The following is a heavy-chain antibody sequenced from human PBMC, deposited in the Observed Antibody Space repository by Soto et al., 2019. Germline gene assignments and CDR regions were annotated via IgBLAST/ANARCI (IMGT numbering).Heavy chain of an antibody. V-gene: IGHV3-21*01. J-gene: IGHJ6*02. CDR1: GFTLSSYS. CDR2: IIRSSNYI. CDR3: ARIVVLPAATDGMDV. Sequence: EVQLVESGGGLVKPGGSLKVSCAASGFTLSSYSINWVRQAPGKGLEWVSSIIRSSNYIYYADSVKGRFTISRDNAKNSLYLQMNSLRAEDTAVYYCARIVVLPAATDGMDVWGQGTTVTVS. D-gene: IGHD2-2*01.